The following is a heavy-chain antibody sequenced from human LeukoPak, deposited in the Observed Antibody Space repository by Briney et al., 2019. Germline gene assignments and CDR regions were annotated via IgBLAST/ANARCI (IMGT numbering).Heavy chain of an antibody. J-gene: IGHJ4*02. CDR1: GYTFTSYY. D-gene: IGHD6-19*01. CDR2: INPSGGST. V-gene: IGHV1-46*01. CDR3: ARSRSSGWHDF. Sequence: ASVKVSCKASGYTFTSYYMHWVRQAPGQGLESMGIINPSGGSTTFAQKFQGRVTMTRDASTSTVYLELSSLRSEDTAVYYCARSRSSGWHDFWGQGTLVIVSS.